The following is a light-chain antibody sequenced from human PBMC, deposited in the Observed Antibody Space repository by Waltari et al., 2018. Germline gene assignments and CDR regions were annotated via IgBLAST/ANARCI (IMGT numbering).Light chain of an antibody. CDR3: ASWDDSMNGHWV. J-gene: IGLJ3*02. V-gene: IGLV1-44*01. CDR2: RSD. Sequence: QSVLTPPPSASGTPGQRVPISCSGSASNIGGNLVNWYQQLPGKAPKLLIYRSDLRPSGVPDRFSGSKSGTSASLAISGLQSEDEADYFCASWDDSMNGHWVFGRGTKVTVL. CDR1: ASNIGGNL.